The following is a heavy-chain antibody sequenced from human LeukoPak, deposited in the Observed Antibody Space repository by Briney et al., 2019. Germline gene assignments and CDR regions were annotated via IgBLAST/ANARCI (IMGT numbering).Heavy chain of an antibody. V-gene: IGHV1-69*04. CDR1: GGTFSSYA. D-gene: IGHD3-22*01. CDR2: IIPIFGIA. J-gene: IGHJ4*01. Sequence: SVKVSCKASGGTFSSYAISWVRQAPGQGLEWMGRIIPIFGIANYAQEFQGRVTITADKSTSTAYMELSSLRSEDTAVYYCAKGDSSGYYTIDYWGQEPWSPSPQ. CDR3: AKGDSSGYYTIDY.